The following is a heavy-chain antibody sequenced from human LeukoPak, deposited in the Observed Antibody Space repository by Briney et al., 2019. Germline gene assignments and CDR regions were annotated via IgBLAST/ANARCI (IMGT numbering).Heavy chain of an antibody. CDR2: IYSGGDT. CDR3: ARLDDSDSRRPENDASDV. CDR1: GSTVKRNY. V-gene: IGHV3-66*02. J-gene: IGHJ3*01. Sequence: GGSLRLSCAVSGSTVKRNYMSWARQAPGKGREWVSVIYSGGDTYYADSVKGRFTISRDNSKNTVYLQMNNLRPEATAVYYCARLDDSDSRRPENDASDVSGQGTTVTVSS. D-gene: IGHD1-14*01.